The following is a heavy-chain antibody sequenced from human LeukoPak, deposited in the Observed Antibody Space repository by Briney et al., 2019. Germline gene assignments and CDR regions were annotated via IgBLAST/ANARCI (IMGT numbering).Heavy chain of an antibody. D-gene: IGHD6-13*01. CDR1: GGPISSSSYY. CDR2: IYYSGST. Sequence: SETLSLTCTVSGGPISSSSYYWGWIRQPPGKGLEWIGSIYYSGSTYYNPSLKSRVTISVDTSKNQFSLKLSSVTAADTAVYYCARLFVGSSTGRSLDYWGQGTLVTVSS. V-gene: IGHV4-39*01. J-gene: IGHJ4*02. CDR3: ARLFVGSSTGRSLDY.